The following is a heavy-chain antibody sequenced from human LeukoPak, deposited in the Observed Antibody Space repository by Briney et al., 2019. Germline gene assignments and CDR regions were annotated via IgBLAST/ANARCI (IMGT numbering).Heavy chain of an antibody. V-gene: IGHV1-2*02. CDR2: INPNTGGT. J-gene: IGHJ1*01. CDR1: GYTFTGYY. CDR3: ARDPPSCSGGSCTYFQH. Sequence: ASVKVSCKASGYTFTGYYMHWLRQAPGQGLEWMGWINPNTGGTNYAQNFQGRVTMTRDTSISTAYMELSRLRSDDTAVYYCARDPPSCSGGSCTYFQHWGQGTLVTVSS. D-gene: IGHD2-15*01.